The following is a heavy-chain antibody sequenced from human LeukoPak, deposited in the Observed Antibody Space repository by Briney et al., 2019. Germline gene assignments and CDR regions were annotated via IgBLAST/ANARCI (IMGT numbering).Heavy chain of an antibody. V-gene: IGHV1-3*01. J-gene: IGHJ6*02. CDR2: INAGNGKT. D-gene: IGHD3-10*01. CDR1: GYTFTNYA. CDR3: ARDRAYGSGRGMDV. Sequence: ASVKVSCKASGYTFTNYAMHWVRQAPGQRLEWMGWINAGNGKTKYSQNFQGRVTITRDTSATTAYMELSSLRSEDTAVYYCARDRAYGSGRGMDVWGQGTTVTVSS.